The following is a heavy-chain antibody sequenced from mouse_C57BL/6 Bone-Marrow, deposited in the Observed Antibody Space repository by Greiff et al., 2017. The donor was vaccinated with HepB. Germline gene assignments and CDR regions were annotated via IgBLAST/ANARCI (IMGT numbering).Heavy chain of an antibody. CDR3: TRWDGSSPHYFDY. J-gene: IGHJ2*01. CDR2: IYPGNSDT. D-gene: IGHD1-1*01. Sequence: EVQRVESGTVLARPGASVKMSCKTSGYTFTSYWMHWVKQRPGQGLEWIGAIYPGNSDTSYNQKFKGKAKLTAVTSASTAYMELSSLTNEDSAVYYCTRWDGSSPHYFDYWGQGTTLTVSS. V-gene: IGHV1-5*01. CDR1: GYTFTSYW.